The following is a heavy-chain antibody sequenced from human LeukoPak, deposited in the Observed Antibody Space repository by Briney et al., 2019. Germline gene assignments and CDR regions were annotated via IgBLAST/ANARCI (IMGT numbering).Heavy chain of an antibody. CDR3: ARHFVVVPAATDHYYYGMDV. CDR1: GGSISSYY. J-gene: IGHJ6*02. V-gene: IGHV4-59*01. Sequence: SETLSLTCTVSGGSISSYYWSWIRQPPGKGLEWIGYIYYSGSTNYNPSLKSRVTISVDTSKNQFSLKLSSVTAADTAVYYCARHFVVVPAATDHYYYGMDVWGQGTTVTVSS. D-gene: IGHD2-2*01. CDR2: IYYSGST.